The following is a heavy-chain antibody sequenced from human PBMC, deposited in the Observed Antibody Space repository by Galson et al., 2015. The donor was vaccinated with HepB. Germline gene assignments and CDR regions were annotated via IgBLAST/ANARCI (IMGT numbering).Heavy chain of an antibody. Sequence: SLRLSCAASGFTFSSYGMHWVRQAPGKGLEWVAVISYDGSNKYYADSVKGRFTISRDNSKSTLYLQMNSLRAEDTAVYYCAKADSSSWPFDYWRQGTLVTVSS. CDR3: AKADSSSWPFDY. CDR2: ISYDGSNK. CDR1: GFTFSSYG. V-gene: IGHV3-30*18. J-gene: IGHJ4*02. D-gene: IGHD6-13*01.